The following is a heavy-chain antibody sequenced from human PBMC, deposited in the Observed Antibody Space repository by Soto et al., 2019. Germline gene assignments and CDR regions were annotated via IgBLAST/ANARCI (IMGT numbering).Heavy chain of an antibody. CDR2: INAGNGNT. CDR3: ARDLALIVATFDI. V-gene: IGHV1-3*01. Sequence: ASVKVSCKASGYTFTIYAMHWVRQAPGQRLEWMGWINAGNGNTKYSQKFQGRVTITRDTSASTAYMELSSLRSEDTAVYYCARDLALIVATFDIWGQGTMVTVSS. J-gene: IGHJ3*02. CDR1: GYTFTIYA. D-gene: IGHD5-12*01.